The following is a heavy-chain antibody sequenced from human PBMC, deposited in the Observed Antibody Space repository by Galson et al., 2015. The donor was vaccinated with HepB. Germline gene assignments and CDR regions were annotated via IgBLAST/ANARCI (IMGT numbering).Heavy chain of an antibody. J-gene: IGHJ4*02. D-gene: IGHD3-22*01. CDR3: AGLGSGYYTFEY. Sequence: SVKVSCKASGGTFSSYAISWVRQAPGQGLEWMGGIIPIFGTANYAQKFQGRVTITADESTSTAYMELSSLRSEDTAVYYCAGLGSGYYTFEYWGQGTLVTVSS. CDR1: GGTFSSYA. CDR2: IIPIFGTA. V-gene: IGHV1-69*13.